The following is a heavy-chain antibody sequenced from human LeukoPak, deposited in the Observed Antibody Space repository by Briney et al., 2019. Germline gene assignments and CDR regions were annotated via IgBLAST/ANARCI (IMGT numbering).Heavy chain of an antibody. CDR2: IYYSGSA. CDR1: GGSISSYY. CDR3: ARTGVVATSYFFDY. D-gene: IGHD5-12*01. Sequence: SETLSLTCTVSGGSISSYYWSWIRQPPGKGLEWIGFIYYSGSANYNPSLRSRVTMSVDTSKNQFSLKLTSVTAADTAVFYCARTGVVATSYFFDYWGQGILVTVSS. J-gene: IGHJ4*02. V-gene: IGHV4-59*01.